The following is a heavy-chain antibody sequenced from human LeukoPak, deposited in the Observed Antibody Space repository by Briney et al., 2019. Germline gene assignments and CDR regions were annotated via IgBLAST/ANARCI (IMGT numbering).Heavy chain of an antibody. CDR1: GFTFSSYW. Sequence: PGGSLRLSCAASGFTFSSYWMSWVRQAPGKGLEWVANIKEDGSEKFHVGSVRGRFTISRDNAKNSLYLQMNSLRAEDTAVYYCARDQSSSWYYYYYMDVWGKGTTVTISS. V-gene: IGHV3-7*01. CDR3: ARDQSSSWYYYYYMDV. CDR2: IKEDGSEK. J-gene: IGHJ6*03. D-gene: IGHD6-13*01.